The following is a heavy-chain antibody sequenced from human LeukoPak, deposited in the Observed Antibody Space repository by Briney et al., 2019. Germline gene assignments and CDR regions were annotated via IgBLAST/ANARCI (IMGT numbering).Heavy chain of an antibody. CDR1: GYTFSGSY. J-gene: IGHJ4*02. CDR2: INANSGGT. V-gene: IGHV1-2*02. Sequence: ASVKVSCKASGYTFSGSYMHWVRQAPGQGLEWMGWINANSGGTNSAQKFQGRVTMTRDTSISTAYMELSSLRSDDTAVYYCATARYYYGSGSSNPRFDYWGQGTLVTVSS. CDR3: ATARYYYGSGSSNPRFDY. D-gene: IGHD3-10*01.